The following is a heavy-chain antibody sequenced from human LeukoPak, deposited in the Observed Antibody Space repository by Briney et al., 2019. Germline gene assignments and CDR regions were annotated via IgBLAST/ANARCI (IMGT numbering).Heavy chain of an antibody. Sequence: PGRSLRLSCAASGFTFSSYGMRWVRQAPGKGLEWVAVISYDGSNKYYADSVKGRFTISRDNSKNTLYLQMNSLRAEDTAVYYCAKDVRDYFDYWGQGTLVTVSS. CDR1: GFTFSSYG. J-gene: IGHJ4*02. CDR2: ISYDGSNK. D-gene: IGHD3-10*02. CDR3: AKDVRDYFDY. V-gene: IGHV3-30*18.